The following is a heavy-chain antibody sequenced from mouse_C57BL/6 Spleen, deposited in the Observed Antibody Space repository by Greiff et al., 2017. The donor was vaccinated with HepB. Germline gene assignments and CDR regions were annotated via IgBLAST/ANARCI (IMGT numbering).Heavy chain of an antibody. CDR3: ASPLYGSSYSYAMDY. J-gene: IGHJ4*01. D-gene: IGHD1-1*01. CDR2: IHPNSGST. V-gene: IGHV1-64*01. CDR1: GYTFTSYW. Sequence: VQLQQPGAELVKPGASVKLSCKASGYTFTSYWMHWVKQRPGQGLEWIGMIHPNSGSTNYNEKFKSKATLTVDKSSSTAYMQLSSLTSEDSAVYYCASPLYGSSYSYAMDYWGQGTSVTVSS.